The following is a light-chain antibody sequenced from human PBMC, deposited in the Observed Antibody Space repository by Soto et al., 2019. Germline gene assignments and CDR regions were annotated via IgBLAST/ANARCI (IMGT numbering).Light chain of an antibody. CDR1: HSVGSL. V-gene: IGKV3-11*01. Sequence: EIVLTQSPATLSLSPGDRATLSCRASHSVGSLLAWYRQKPGQAPRLLIYFGSNRAAGIPPRFSGSGSGTEFTLTINTLQPEDFAVYFCQQTYMVPYTFGQGTKVDIK. J-gene: IGKJ2*01. CDR3: QQTYMVPYT. CDR2: FGS.